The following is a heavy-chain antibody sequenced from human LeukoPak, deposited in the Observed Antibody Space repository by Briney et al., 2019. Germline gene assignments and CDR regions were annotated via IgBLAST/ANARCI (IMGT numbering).Heavy chain of an antibody. CDR3: ARLYYYDSSGYRYKYYFDY. Sequence: SETLPLTCAVSGYSISSGYYWGWIRQPPGKGLEWIGSIYHSGSTYYNPSLKSRVTISVDTSKNQFSLKLSSVTAADTAVYYCARLYYYDSSGYRYKYYFDYWGQGTLVTVSS. CDR2: IYHSGST. D-gene: IGHD3-22*01. J-gene: IGHJ4*02. CDR1: GYSISSGYY. V-gene: IGHV4-38-2*01.